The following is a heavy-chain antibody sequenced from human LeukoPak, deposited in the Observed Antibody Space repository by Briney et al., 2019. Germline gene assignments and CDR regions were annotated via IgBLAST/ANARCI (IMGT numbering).Heavy chain of an antibody. CDR2: IRYDGSNK. J-gene: IGHJ4*02. CDR1: GFIFSNYG. V-gene: IGHV3-30*02. D-gene: IGHD2-15*01. Sequence: GGSLRLSCAASGFIFSNYGMYWVRQAPGKGLEWVAFIRYDGSNKYYADSVKGRLTISRDNSNNTLYLQMNSLRAEDTAVYYCARDFRPGKIYCSGGSCYSPIVDWGQGTLVTVSS. CDR3: ARDFRPGKIYCSGGSCYSPIVD.